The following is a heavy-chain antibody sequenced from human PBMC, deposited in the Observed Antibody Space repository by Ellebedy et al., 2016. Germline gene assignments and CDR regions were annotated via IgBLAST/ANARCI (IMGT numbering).Heavy chain of an antibody. J-gene: IGHJ5*02. Sequence: GESLKISXKGSGYSFTSYWIGWVRQMPGKGLEWMGIIYPGDSDTRYSPSFQGQVTISADKSISTAYVQWSSLKASDTAIYYCACLGVGGINWFNPWGQGTLVTVSS. V-gene: IGHV5-51*01. CDR3: ACLGVGGINWFNP. CDR2: IYPGDSDT. CDR1: GYSFTSYW. D-gene: IGHD3-16*01.